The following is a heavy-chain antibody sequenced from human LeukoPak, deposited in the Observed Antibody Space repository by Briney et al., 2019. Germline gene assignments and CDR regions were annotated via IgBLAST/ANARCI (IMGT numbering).Heavy chain of an antibody. CDR2: INGDGINT. V-gene: IGHV3-74*01. Sequence: GGSLRLSCADSGFTFSSYWMHWVRQAPGKGLVWVSRINGDGINTSYADSVKGRFTISRDNAKNTLNLQMNSLRAEDTAVYYCARDLGQYYDTSDSWFDPWGQGTLVTVSS. CDR1: GFTFSSYW. CDR3: ARDLGQYYDTSDSWFDP. J-gene: IGHJ5*02. D-gene: IGHD3-22*01.